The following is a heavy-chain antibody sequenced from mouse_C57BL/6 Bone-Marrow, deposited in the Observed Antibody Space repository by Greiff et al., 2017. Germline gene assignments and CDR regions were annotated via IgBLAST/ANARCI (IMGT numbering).Heavy chain of an antibody. CDR2: INPNNGGT. J-gene: IGHJ3*01. Sequence: VQLQQSGPELVKPGASVKISCKASGYTFTDYYMNWVTQSHGKSLEWIGDINPNNGGTSYNQKFKGKATLTVDKSSSTAYMELRSLTSEDSAVYYCARCYYSNYPFAYWGQGTLVTVSA. V-gene: IGHV1-26*01. CDR3: ARCYYSNYPFAY. CDR1: GYTFTDYY. D-gene: IGHD2-5*01.